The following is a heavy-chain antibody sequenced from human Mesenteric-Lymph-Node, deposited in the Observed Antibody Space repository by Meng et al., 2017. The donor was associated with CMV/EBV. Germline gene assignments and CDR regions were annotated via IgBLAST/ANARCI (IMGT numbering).Heavy chain of an antibody. V-gene: IGHV4-59*01. J-gene: IGHJ5*02. CDR3: ARVQYCSSTSCLGWFDP. D-gene: IGHD2-2*01. CDR1: GGSISSYY. Sequence: SETLSLTCTVSGGSISSYYWSWIRQPPGKGLEWIGYIYYSGSTNYNPSLKSRVTISVDTSKNQFSLKLSSVTAADTAVYYCARVQYCSSTSCLGWFDPWGQRTLVTVSS. CDR2: IYYSGST.